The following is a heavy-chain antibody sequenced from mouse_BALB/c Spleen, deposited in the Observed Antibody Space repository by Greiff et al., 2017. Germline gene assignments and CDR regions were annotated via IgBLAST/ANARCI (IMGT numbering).Heavy chain of an antibody. D-gene: IGHD1-2*01. V-gene: IGHV3-6*02. Sequence: EVQLQESGPGLVKPSQSLSLTCSVTGYSITSGYYWNWIRQFPGNKLEWMGYISYDGSNNYNPSLKNRISITRNTSKNQFVLKLNSVTTEDTATYYCASSTATADWGQGTLVTVSA. J-gene: IGHJ3*01. CDR1: GYSITSGYY. CDR2: ISYDGSN. CDR3: ASSTATAD.